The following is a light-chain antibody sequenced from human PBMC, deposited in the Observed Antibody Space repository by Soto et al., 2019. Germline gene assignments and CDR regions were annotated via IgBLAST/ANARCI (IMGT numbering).Light chain of an antibody. V-gene: IGKV3-15*01. CDR3: QQYNKWPLT. J-gene: IGKJ1*01. Sequence: EIMMTQSPGTLSASPGERATLSCRASQSFSSKLAWYQQKPGQAPRLLIYAVSTRATGIPARFSGSGSGTEFTLTISSLQSEDFAVYYCQQYNKWPLTFGQGTKVEI. CDR2: AVS. CDR1: QSFSSK.